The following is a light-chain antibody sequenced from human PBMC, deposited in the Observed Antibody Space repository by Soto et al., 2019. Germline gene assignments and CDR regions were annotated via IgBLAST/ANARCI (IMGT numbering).Light chain of an antibody. Sequence: QSALTQPASVSGSPGQSITISCTGTTSDVGGYNYVSWYQQHPGKAPKLMIYEVSNRPSGVSNRFSGSKSGNTASLAISGLQSEDETDYYCASWDDSLSAVLFGGGTKVTVL. J-gene: IGLJ2*01. CDR2: EVS. CDR1: TSDVGGYNY. CDR3: ASWDDSLSAVL. V-gene: IGLV2-14*01.